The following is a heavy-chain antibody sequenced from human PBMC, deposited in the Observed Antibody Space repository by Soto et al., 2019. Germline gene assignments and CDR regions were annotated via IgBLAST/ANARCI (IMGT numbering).Heavy chain of an antibody. CDR2: IYPCDSDT. Sequence: GEPLKISSKGSEYSFNNYWIRCVRQMTEKGLERMGIIYPCDSDTRYSPSFQGQVTISADKSISTAYLQWSSLKASDTAMYYCARHSRVGIYGYYYGMDVWGQGTTVTVSS. CDR1: EYSFNNYW. V-gene: IGHV5-51*01. CDR3: ARHSRVGIYGYYYGMDV. J-gene: IGHJ6*02. D-gene: IGHD5-12*01.